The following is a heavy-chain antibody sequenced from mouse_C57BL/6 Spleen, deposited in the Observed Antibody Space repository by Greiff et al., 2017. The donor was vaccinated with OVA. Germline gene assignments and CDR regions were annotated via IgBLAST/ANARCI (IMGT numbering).Heavy chain of an antibody. CDR3: ARENWGGFSFDY. CDR1: GFTFSSYA. CDR2: ISSGGGYT. D-gene: IGHD4-1*01. J-gene: IGHJ2*01. Sequence: EVQLVESGHGLVKPGGSLKLSCAASGFTFSSYAMSWVRQTPEKRLEWVAYISSGGGYTYYADTVKGRFTIARDNARNTLYLQMSSLKSEDTAMYYCARENWGGFSFDYWGQGTTVTVSS. V-gene: IGHV5S21*01.